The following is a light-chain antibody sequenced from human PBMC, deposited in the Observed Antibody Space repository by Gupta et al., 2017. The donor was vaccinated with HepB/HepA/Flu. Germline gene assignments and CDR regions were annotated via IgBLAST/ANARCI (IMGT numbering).Light chain of an antibody. CDR2: DVT. CDR1: SSDVGGYNS. Sequence: QSALTQPASVSGSLGQSITLSCTGTSSDVGGYNSVSWYQQHPGKAPKLIIFDVTNRPSGVSNRFSGSKSGNTASLTISGLRSQDEADYYCSSYTSISTLNVVFGGGTELTVL. CDR3: SSYTSISTLNVV. J-gene: IGLJ2*01. V-gene: IGLV2-14*01.